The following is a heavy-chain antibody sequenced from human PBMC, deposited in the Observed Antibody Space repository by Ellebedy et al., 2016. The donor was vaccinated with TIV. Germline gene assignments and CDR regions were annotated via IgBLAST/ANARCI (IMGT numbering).Heavy chain of an antibody. CDR3: ASHVDTSMSY. CDR2: IKHDGTEK. D-gene: IGHD5-18*01. J-gene: IGHJ4*02. CDR1: GFTFSSNW. V-gene: IGHV3-7*01. Sequence: GESLKISXAASGFTFSSNWMSWVRQAPGKGLEWVANIKHDGTEKYYVDSVKGRFTISRDNAKNSLYLQMNSLRAEDTALYYCASHVDTSMSYWGQGTLVTVSS.